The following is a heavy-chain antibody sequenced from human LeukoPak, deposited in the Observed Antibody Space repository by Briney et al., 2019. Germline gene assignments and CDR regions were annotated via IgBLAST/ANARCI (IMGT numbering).Heavy chain of an antibody. CDR2: IGIRGDT. J-gene: IGHJ4*02. CDR3: ARGGIQVSGIDEFDY. CDR1: GFTFIDYD. D-gene: IGHD6-19*01. Sequence: PGGPLRLPCAASGFTFIDYDMHWAHRVIGRGLEGVSAIGIRGDTHYSGSVKGRFTISRENAESSLYLQMNSLRAEDTAVYYCARGGIQVSGIDEFDYWGQGTLVTVSS. V-gene: IGHV3-13*01.